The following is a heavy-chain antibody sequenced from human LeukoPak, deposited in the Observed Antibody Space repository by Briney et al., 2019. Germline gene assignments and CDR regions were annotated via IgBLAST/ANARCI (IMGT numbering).Heavy chain of an antibody. J-gene: IGHJ3*02. Sequence: PGGSLRLSCAASGFTFSDYYMSWIRQAPGKGLEWVSYISYSGTTIYYADSVKGRFTISRDNAKNSLYLQMNSVRAEDTAVYYCARDLGGSTISGSFDIWGQGTMATVSS. CDR1: GFTFSDYY. CDR2: ISYSGTTI. CDR3: ARDLGGSTISGSFDI. V-gene: IGHV3-11*01. D-gene: IGHD3-9*01.